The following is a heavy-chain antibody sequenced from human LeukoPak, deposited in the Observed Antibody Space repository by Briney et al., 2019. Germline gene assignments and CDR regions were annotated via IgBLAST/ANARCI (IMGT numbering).Heavy chain of an antibody. CDR2: IHYSGGT. D-gene: IGHD2-8*01. CDR1: GDSISAGTYY. V-gene: IGHV4-39*01. Sequence: SETLSLTCTVSGDSISAGTYYWGWIRQPPGKGLEWIGTIHYSGGTYYNPSLKSRVTISVDTSKNQFSLKLTSATAADTAVYYCARQGCTNGVCYVADYWGQGTLVTVSS. J-gene: IGHJ4*02. CDR3: ARQGCTNGVCYVADY.